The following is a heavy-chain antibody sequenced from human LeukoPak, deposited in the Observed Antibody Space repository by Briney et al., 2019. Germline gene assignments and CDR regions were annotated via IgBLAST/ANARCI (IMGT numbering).Heavy chain of an antibody. CDR1: GYSFATYW. V-gene: IGHV5-51*01. D-gene: IGHD6-6*01. CDR3: AGPRVPGSSSPPFDY. CDR2: IYPGGSDI. J-gene: IGHJ4*01. Sequence: GESLKISCKGSGYSFATYWIGWVRQMPGKGLEWMGIIYPGGSDIRYSPSFQGQVTISADKSISTAYLQWSSLKASDTAMYYCAGPRVPGSSSPPFDYWGQGTLVTVSS.